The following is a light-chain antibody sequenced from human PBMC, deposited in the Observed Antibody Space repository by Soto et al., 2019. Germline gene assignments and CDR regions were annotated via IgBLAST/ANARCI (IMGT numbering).Light chain of an antibody. CDR1: QSISNY. V-gene: IGKV1-39*01. J-gene: IGKJ4*01. CDR3: QQSYSIPVT. Sequence: DIQMTQSPSSLSASVGDRVTITCRASQSISNYLNWYQQKPVKAPTLLIFAASNLQSGVPSRLSGSGSGTDFMLTISSLQPEDVVTYYCQQSYSIPVTFGGGTQVEIK. CDR2: AAS.